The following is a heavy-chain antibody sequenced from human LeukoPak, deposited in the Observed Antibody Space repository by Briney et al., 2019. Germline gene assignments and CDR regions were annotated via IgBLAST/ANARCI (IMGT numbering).Heavy chain of an antibody. CDR3: ARGNWNYHYYFDY. V-gene: IGHV3-66*02. D-gene: IGHD1-7*01. CDR2: IYSGGST. Sequence: GGSLRLSCAASGFTVGSNYMSWVRQAPGKGLEWVSVIYSGGSTYYADSVKGRFTISRDNSKNTLYLQMNSLRAEDTAVYYCARGNWNYHYYFDYWGQGTLVTVSS. CDR1: GFTVGSNY. J-gene: IGHJ4*02.